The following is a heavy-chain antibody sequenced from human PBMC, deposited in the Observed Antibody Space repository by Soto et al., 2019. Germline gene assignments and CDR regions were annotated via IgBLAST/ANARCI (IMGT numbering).Heavy chain of an antibody. Sequence: SETLSLTCTVSGGSVSSGSYYWSWIRQPPGKGLEWIGYIYYSGSTNYNPSLKSRVTISVDTSKNQFSLKLSSVTAADTAVYYCARGGFYGHFLYYYGMDVWGQGTTVTVSS. CDR1: GGSVSSGSYY. J-gene: IGHJ6*02. V-gene: IGHV4-61*01. D-gene: IGHD4-17*01. CDR3: ARGGFYGHFLYYYGMDV. CDR2: IYYSGST.